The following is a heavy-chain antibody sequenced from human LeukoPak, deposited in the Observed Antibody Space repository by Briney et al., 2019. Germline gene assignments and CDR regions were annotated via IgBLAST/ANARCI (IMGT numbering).Heavy chain of an antibody. Sequence: PGGSLRLSCAASGFTFSSYWMSWVRQAPGKGLEWVANIKQDGSEKYYVDSVKGRFTISRDNAKNSLYLQMNSLRAEDTAVYYCARASKGYYYYYMDVWGKGTTVTVSS. CDR1: GFTFSSYW. CDR2: IKQDGSEK. CDR3: ARASKGYYYYYMDV. J-gene: IGHJ6*03. V-gene: IGHV3-7*01.